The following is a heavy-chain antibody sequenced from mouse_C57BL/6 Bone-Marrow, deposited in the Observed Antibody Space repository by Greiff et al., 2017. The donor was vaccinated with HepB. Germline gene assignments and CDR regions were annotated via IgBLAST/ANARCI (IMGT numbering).Heavy chain of an antibody. Sequence: EVKVVESGGDLVKPGGSLKLSCAASGFTFSSYGMSWVRQTPDKRLEWVATISSGGSYTYYPDSVKGRFTISRDNAKNTLYLQMSSLKSEDTAMYYGARERKLYDGTLYALDYWGQGTSVTVSS. V-gene: IGHV5-6*01. CDR3: ARERKLYDGTLYALDY. D-gene: IGHD2-3*01. CDR2: ISSGGSYT. J-gene: IGHJ4*01. CDR1: GFTFSSYG.